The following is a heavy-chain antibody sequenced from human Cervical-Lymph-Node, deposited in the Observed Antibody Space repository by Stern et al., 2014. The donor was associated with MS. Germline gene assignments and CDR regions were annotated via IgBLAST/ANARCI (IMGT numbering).Heavy chain of an antibody. D-gene: IGHD3-22*01. CDR2: IYYSN. V-gene: IGHV4-31*03. CDR3: ARAIAMIVGPESFYFDY. J-gene: IGHJ4*02. Sequence: QVQLQESGPGLVKPSQTLSLTCIVSGGSISSGGYYWSWIRQHPGKGLEGIGYIYYSNYYNPSLKSRVTISVDTSKNQFSLKLSSVTAADTAVYYCARAIAMIVGPESFYFDYWGQGTLVTVSS. CDR1: GGSISSGGYY.